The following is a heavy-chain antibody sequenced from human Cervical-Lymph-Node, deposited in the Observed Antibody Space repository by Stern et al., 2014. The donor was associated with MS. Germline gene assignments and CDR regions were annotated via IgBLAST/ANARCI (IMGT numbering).Heavy chain of an antibody. CDR3: ARETGTRSYYYYGMDV. Sequence: QVQLVQSGAEVKKPGSSVKVSCKASGGPFSSYAISWVRQAPGQGLEWMGGIIPIFGTANYAQKFQGRVTITADESTSTAYMELSSLRSEDTAVYYCARETGTRSYYYYGMDVWGQGTTVTVSS. V-gene: IGHV1-69*01. J-gene: IGHJ6*02. CDR2: IIPIFGTA. CDR1: GGPFSSYA. D-gene: IGHD1-7*01.